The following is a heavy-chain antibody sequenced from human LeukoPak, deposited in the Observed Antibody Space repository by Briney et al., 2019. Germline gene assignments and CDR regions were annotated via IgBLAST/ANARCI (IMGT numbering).Heavy chain of an antibody. D-gene: IGHD3-22*01. CDR3: VRDGYNQNRFDF. CDR2: IKEDGTLA. CDR1: GFRFGLHW. V-gene: IGHV3-7*03. J-gene: IGHJ4*02. Sequence: PGGSLGLSCAASGFRFGLHWMNWVRQAPGKGLEWVANIKEDGTLAYYADSVTGRFSISRDNTKNSLYLQMDGLRAEDTAVYFCVRDGYNQNRFDFWGQGILVTVSS.